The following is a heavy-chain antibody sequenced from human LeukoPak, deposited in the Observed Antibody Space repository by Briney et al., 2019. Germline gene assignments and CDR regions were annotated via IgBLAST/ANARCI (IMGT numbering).Heavy chain of an antibody. J-gene: IGHJ4*02. Sequence: ASVKVSCKASGGTFSSYAISWVRQAPGQGLEWMGRIIPIFGTANYAQKFQGRVTITTDESTSTAYMELSSLRSEDTAVYYCARGVTMIGSVYWGQGTLVTVSS. V-gene: IGHV1-69*05. D-gene: IGHD3-22*01. CDR3: ARGVTMIGSVY. CDR1: GGTFSSYA. CDR2: IIPIFGTA.